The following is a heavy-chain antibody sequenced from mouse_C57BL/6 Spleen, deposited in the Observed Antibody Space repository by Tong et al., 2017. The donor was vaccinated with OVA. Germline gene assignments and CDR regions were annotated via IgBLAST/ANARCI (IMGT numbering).Heavy chain of an antibody. CDR2: ISDGGSYT. Sequence: EVQLQESGGGLVKPGGSLKLSCAASGFTFSSYAMSWVRQTPEKRLEWVATISDGGSYTYYPDNVKGRFTISRDNAKNNLYLQMTSLRSEDTAMYYCAREDYGSSFDYWGQGTTLTVSS. J-gene: IGHJ2*01. CDR1: GFTFSSYA. CDR3: AREDYGSSFDY. D-gene: IGHD1-1*01. V-gene: IGHV5-4*01.